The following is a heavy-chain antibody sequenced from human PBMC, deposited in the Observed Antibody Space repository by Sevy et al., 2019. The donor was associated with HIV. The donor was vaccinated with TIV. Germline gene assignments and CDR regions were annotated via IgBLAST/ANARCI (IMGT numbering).Heavy chain of an antibody. Sequence: GGSLRLSCAASGFTFSSYWTSWVRQAQGKGLEWVANIKQDGSEKYYVDSGKGRFTISKDNAKNSLYLQMNGLRAEDAAVYYCARGFSLGYWGQGTLVTVSS. CDR1: GFTFSSYW. D-gene: IGHD1-26*01. CDR3: ARGFSLGY. V-gene: IGHV3-7*01. J-gene: IGHJ4*02. CDR2: IKQDGSEK.